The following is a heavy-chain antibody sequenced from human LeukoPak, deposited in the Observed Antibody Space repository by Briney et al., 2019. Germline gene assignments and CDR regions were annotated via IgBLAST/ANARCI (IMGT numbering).Heavy chain of an antibody. CDR1: GGAIRSHY. Sequence: PSETLCLTCTVSGGAIRSHYWNWIRQPAGKGLEWIGRIYSSGYTNDNPFLKSRLTMSVDMSKNQFSLRLNSVTAADTAVYYCARGEHSVDSWGQGMLVTASS. V-gene: IGHV4-4*07. D-gene: IGHD1/OR15-1a*01. J-gene: IGHJ4*02. CDR2: IYSSGYT. CDR3: ARGEHSVDS.